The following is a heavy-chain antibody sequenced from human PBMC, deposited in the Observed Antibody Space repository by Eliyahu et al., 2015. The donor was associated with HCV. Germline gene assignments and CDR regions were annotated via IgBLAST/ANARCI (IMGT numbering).Heavy chain of an antibody. J-gene: IGHJ5*02. CDR2: INPRGGST. D-gene: IGHD6-19*01. CDR1: GIPFTXYX. CDR3: ARDPSVAAKPAGWFDP. Sequence: QVHLVQSGAXVKKPGASVXVSCKASGIPFTXYXIHWXRQAPGQGLEWMGIINPRGGSTSYAQKFQGRVTMTRDTPTSTVYMELSSLRSEDTAVYYCARDPSVAAKPAGWFDPWGQGTLVTVSS. V-gene: IGHV1-46*01.